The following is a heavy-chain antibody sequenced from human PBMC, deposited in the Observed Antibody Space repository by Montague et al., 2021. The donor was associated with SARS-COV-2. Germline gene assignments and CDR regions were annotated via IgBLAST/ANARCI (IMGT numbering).Heavy chain of an antibody. V-gene: IGHV4-4*02. CDR2: TYHSGST. Sequence: SETLSLTCEVSGASISSNNWWIWVRQPPGKGLEWIGETYHSGSTNYNPSLSGRVTKSVDKSKNQFALKVASVGAADTVVYYCARLGVVPSPRTFDPWGQGTLVTVSS. CDR1: GASISSNNW. CDR3: ARLGVVPSPRTFDP. D-gene: IGHD3-10*01. J-gene: IGHJ5*02.